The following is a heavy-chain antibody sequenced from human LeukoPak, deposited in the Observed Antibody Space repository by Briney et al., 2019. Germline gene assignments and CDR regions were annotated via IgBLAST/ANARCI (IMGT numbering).Heavy chain of an antibody. J-gene: IGHJ4*02. CDR1: GGSISSYY. V-gene: IGHV4-59*01. CDR2: IYYSGST. CDR3: AKDSKGYSSGWDLDY. Sequence: SETLSLTCTVSGGSISSYYWSWIRQPPGKGLEWIGYIYYSGSTNYNPSLKSRVTISVDTSKNQFSLKLSSVTAADTALYYCAKDSKGYSSGWDLDYWGQGTLVTVSS. D-gene: IGHD6-19*01.